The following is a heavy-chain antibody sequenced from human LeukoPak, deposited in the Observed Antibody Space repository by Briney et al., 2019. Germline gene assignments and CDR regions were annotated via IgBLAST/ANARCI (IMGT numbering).Heavy chain of an antibody. Sequence: GGSLRLSCAASGLTVNSNYMSWVRQAPGKGLEWVSVIYSESFTYYADSVKGRFTISRDNSMNTLYLQMNSLRAEDTAVYYCAKESGSSWPHGYWGQGTLVTVSS. J-gene: IGHJ4*02. V-gene: IGHV3-53*01. CDR2: IYSESFT. CDR3: AKESGSSWPHGY. D-gene: IGHD6-13*01. CDR1: GLTVNSNY.